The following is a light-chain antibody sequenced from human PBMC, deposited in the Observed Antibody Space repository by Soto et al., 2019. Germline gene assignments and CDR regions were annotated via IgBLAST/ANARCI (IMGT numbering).Light chain of an antibody. J-gene: IGKJ1*01. CDR2: GAS. V-gene: IGKV1-39*01. CDR1: QNIDMY. CDR3: QHTFNSPPWT. Sequence: DIHMTHSPSSLSASVCDTVTITCRASQNIDMYLNWYQQKPGKAPRVLISGASNLQSGVPSRFSGSGSGTDFTLTISSLQSEDFASYFCQHTFNSPPWTFGQGTKVDIK.